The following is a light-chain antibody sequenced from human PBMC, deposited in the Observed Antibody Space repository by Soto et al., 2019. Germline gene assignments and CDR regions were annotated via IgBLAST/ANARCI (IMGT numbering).Light chain of an antibody. CDR3: HQYGSSPQT. CDR1: QSVSIK. V-gene: IGKV3-20*01. CDR2: DTS. Sequence: EIVLTQSPGTLSLSPWERATLSCRASQSVSIKLAWYQQKPGQAPRLLIYDTSTRATGIPARFSGSGSGTEFTLTISRLEPEDFAVFYCHQYGSSPQTFGQGTKVDIK. J-gene: IGKJ1*01.